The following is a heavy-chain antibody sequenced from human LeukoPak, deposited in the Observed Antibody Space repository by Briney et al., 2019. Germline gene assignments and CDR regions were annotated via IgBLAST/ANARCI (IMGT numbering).Heavy chain of an antibody. V-gene: IGHV4-4*07. CDR1: GGSISGYY. CDR3: ARHWSHSVAQFGRYYWFDP. CDR2: VDTSGCT. J-gene: IGHJ5*02. D-gene: IGHD2-15*01. Sequence: SETLSLTCTVSGGSISGYYWSWIRRPAGKGLEWIGHVDTSGCTNYNSSLMSRVTMSVDTSKNQFSLRLTSVTAADTAVYYCARHWSHSVAQFGRYYWFDPWGQGTLVTVSS.